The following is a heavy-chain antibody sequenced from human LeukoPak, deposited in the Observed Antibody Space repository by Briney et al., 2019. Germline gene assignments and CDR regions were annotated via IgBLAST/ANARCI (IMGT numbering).Heavy chain of an antibody. J-gene: IGHJ4*02. D-gene: IGHD4-23*01. CDR2: IYYSGST. V-gene: IGHV4-39*01. CDR3: ARQNGGPPRSLDY. Sequence: SETLSLTCTVSGGSISSSSYYWGWIRQPPGKGLEWIGSIYYSGSTYYNPSLKSRVTISVDTSKNQFSLKLSSVTAADTAVYYCARQNGGPPRSLDYWGQGTLSPSPQ. CDR1: GGSISSSSYY.